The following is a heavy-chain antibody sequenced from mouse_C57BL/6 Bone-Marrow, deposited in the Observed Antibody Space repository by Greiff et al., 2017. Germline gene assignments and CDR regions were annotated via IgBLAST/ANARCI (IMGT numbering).Heavy chain of an antibody. CDR2: ISNGGGST. Sequence: EVKLVESGGGLVQPGGSLKLSCAASGFTFSDYYMYWVRQTPEKRLEWVAYISNGGGSTYYPDTVKGRFTISRDNAKNTLYLQMSRLKSEDTAMYYCARHRPSYYAMDYWGQGTSVTVSS. CDR1: GFTFSDYY. V-gene: IGHV5-12*01. J-gene: IGHJ4*01. CDR3: ARHRPSYYAMDY.